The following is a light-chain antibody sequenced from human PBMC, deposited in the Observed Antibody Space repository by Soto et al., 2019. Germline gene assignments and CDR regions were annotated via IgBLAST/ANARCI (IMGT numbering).Light chain of an antibody. CDR3: AVWDDSLSGYV. CDR2: STN. J-gene: IGLJ1*01. V-gene: IGLV1-44*01. Sequence: QPVLTQPPSASGTPGQRVTISCSGGSSNIGRNSVNWYQQFPGAAPKLLIYSTNQRPSGVPARFAGSKSGTSASLAISGLQSEDEADYYCAVWDDSLSGYVFGTGTKLTVL. CDR1: SSNIGRNS.